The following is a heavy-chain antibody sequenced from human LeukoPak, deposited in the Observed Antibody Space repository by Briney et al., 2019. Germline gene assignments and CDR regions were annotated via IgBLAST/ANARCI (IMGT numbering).Heavy chain of an antibody. CDR1: GGSFSGYY. Sequence: PSETLSLTCAVYGGSFSGYYWSWIRQPPGKGLEWIGEINHSGSTNYNPSLKSRVTISVDTSKNQFSLKLSSVTAADTAVYYCARARNSPYDFWSGYEGANWFDPWGQGTLVTVSS. CDR3: ARARNSPYDFWSGYEGANWFDP. CDR2: INHSGST. J-gene: IGHJ5*02. V-gene: IGHV4-34*01. D-gene: IGHD3-3*01.